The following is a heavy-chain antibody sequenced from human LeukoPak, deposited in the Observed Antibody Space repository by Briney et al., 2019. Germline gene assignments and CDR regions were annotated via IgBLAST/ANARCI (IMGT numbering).Heavy chain of an antibody. D-gene: IGHD5-12*01. Sequence: PGGSLRLSCAASGFTFDDYAMHWVRQAPGKGLEWVSGISWNSGSIGYADSVKGRFTISRDNAKSSLYLQMNSLRAEDTALYYCAKDPYSGYDYGFFDYWGQGTLVTVSS. CDR3: AKDPYSGYDYGFFDY. J-gene: IGHJ4*02. V-gene: IGHV3-9*01. CDR2: ISWNSGSI. CDR1: GFTFDDYA.